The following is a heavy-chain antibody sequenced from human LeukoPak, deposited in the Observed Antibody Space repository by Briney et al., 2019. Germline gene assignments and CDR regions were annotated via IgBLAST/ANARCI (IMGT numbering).Heavy chain of an antibody. J-gene: IGHJ4*02. CDR2: ISTYNSNT. CDR3: AIALEQGNGSPH. Sequence: GASVKVSCKASGYTFTSYGISWVRQAPGQGLEWMGWISTYNSNTNYAQKFQGRVTITADESTSTAYMELSSLRSEDTAVYYCAIALEQGNGSPHWGQGTLVTVSS. CDR1: GYTFTSYG. D-gene: IGHD1-1*01. V-gene: IGHV1-18*01.